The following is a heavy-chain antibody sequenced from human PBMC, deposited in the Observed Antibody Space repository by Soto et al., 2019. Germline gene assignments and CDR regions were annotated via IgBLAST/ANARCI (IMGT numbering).Heavy chain of an antibody. J-gene: IGHJ4*02. V-gene: IGHV3-74*01. CDR2: LSRDGSSA. D-gene: IGHD6-19*01. CDR3: ARGPTGWYGFDY. Sequence: EVQLVESGGVLVQPGGSLRLSCAASGFSFSTNWMHWVRQVPGKGLVWVSRLSRDGSSANYADSVKGRFTISRDNAKNTLYLQMNSLTAEDTAIYYFARGPTGWYGFDYWGQGSLVTVSS. CDR1: GFSFSTNW.